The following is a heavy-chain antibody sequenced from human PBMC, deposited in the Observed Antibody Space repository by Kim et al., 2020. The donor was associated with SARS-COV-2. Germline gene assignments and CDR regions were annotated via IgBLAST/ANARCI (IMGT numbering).Heavy chain of an antibody. J-gene: IGHJ4*02. Sequence: SETLSLTCTVSGGSISSGGYYWSWIRQHPGKGLEWIGYIYYSGSTYYNPSLKSRVTISVDTSKNQFSLKLSSVTAADTAVYYCVRGDYGGNSGAFDYWGQGTLVTVSS. D-gene: IGHD4-17*01. CDR1: GGSISSGGYY. CDR3: VRGDYGGNSGAFDY. CDR2: IYYSGST. V-gene: IGHV4-31*03.